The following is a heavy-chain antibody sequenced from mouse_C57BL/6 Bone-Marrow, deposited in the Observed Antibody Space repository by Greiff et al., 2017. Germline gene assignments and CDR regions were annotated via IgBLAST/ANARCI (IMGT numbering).Heavy chain of an antibody. D-gene: IGHD2-3*01. CDR3: ARHVGYFYAMDY. CDR1: GFTFSDYY. J-gene: IGHJ4*01. CDR2: ISNGGGST. Sequence: EVKLMESGGGLVQPGGSLKLSCAASGFTFSDYYMYWVRQTPEKRLEWVAYISNGGGSTYYPDTVKGRFTISRDNAKNTLYLQMSRLKSEDTAMYYCARHVGYFYAMDYWGQGTTVTVSS. V-gene: IGHV5-12*01.